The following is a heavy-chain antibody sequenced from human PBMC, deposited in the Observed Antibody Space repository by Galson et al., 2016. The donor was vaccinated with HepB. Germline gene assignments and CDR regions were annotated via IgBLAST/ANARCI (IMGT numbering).Heavy chain of an antibody. V-gene: IGHV4-59*11. Sequence: SETLSLTCSVSGDSINTHYWSWIRQPPGKGLEWIGYIYSSGNTNYNNSNFNPSLNSRVTMSVDTSKKQASLKLTSVTAADTAVYYCARRKLCDHYCFPFDSWGQGTLVTVSS. CDR2: IYSSGNT. CDR1: GDSINTHY. J-gene: IGHJ4*02. CDR3: ARRKLCDHYCFPFDS. D-gene: IGHD2-21*02.